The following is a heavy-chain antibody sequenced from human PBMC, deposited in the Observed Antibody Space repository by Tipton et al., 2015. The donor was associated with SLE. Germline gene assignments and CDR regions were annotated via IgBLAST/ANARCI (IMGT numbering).Heavy chain of an antibody. CDR3: ARAFRETRTYYYYYMDV. Sequence: TLSLTCTVSGGSISSRSYYWGWISQPPGKGLEWIGSIYYRGATYYNPSLKSRVTIAVDTAKNQFSLKLYSLTAADTAVYYCARAFRETRTYYYYYMDVWGKGTTVTVSS. CDR1: GGSISSRSYY. J-gene: IGHJ6*03. V-gene: IGHV4-39*07. D-gene: IGHD3-10*01. CDR2: IYYRGAT.